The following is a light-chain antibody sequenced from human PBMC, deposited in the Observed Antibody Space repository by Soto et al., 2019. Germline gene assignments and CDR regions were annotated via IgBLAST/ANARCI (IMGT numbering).Light chain of an antibody. CDR3: AAWHDSLNGPV. CDR1: SSNIGGNP. CDR2: NNN. Sequence: QSVLTQPPSASGTPGQRVTISCSGSSSNIGGNPVNWYQQLPGTAPKLLIYNNNQRPSGVPDRFSGSKSGTSASLAISGLQSGDEADYYCAAWHDSLNGPVFGGGTKATVL. V-gene: IGLV1-44*01. J-gene: IGLJ3*02.